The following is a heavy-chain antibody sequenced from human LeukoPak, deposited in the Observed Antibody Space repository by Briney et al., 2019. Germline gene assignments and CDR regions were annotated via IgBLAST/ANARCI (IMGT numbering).Heavy chain of an antibody. CDR2: MYSRGDT. Sequence: GGSLRTPCAASGFTVSDNYMSWVRQAPGKGLEWVSVMYSRGDTYYANSVKGRFTFSRDISKNTLYLQMNGLRVADTAMYYCARDAPQVPAAGVLAYWGQRALVIVSS. V-gene: IGHV3-53*01. D-gene: IGHD2-2*01. J-gene: IGHJ4*02. CDR1: GFTVSDNY. CDR3: ARDAPQVPAAGVLAY.